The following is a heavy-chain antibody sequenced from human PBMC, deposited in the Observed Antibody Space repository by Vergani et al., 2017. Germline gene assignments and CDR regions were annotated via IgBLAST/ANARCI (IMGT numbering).Heavy chain of an antibody. Sequence: EVQLVQSGAEVKKPGATVKISCKVSGYTFSDYYMHCVRQAPGKGPEWMGLVDPEDGETKYAEKFQGRVTINADTATDTAYMELSSLRSEDTAVYYCATGQQRMDVWGQGTTVTVSS. J-gene: IGHJ6*02. V-gene: IGHV1-69-2*01. CDR1: GYTFSDYY. CDR2: VDPEDGET. D-gene: IGHD6-13*01. CDR3: ATGQQRMDV.